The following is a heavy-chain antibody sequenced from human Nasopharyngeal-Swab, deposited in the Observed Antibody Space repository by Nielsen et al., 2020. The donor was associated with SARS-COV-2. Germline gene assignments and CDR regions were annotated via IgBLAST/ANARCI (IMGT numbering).Heavy chain of an antibody. J-gene: IGHJ4*02. V-gene: IGHV4-30-2*01. CDR2: IYHSGST. D-gene: IGHD6-19*01. Sequence: WIRQPPGKGLEWIGYIYHSGSTYYNPSLKSRVTIPVDRSKNQFSLKLSSVTAADTAVYYCARATAVAGTDYWGQGTLVTVSS. CDR3: ARATAVAGTDY.